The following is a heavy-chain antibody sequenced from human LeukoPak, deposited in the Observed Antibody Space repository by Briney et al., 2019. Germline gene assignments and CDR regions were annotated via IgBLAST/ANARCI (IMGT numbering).Heavy chain of an antibody. V-gene: IGHV1-18*01. J-gene: IGHJ4*02. CDR1: GYTFTSYG. CDR2: ISAYNGNT. CDR3: ARAARVVQRPRPQYYLDY. Sequence: ASVKVSCKASGYTFTSYGISWVRQAPGQGLEWMGWISAYNGNTNYAQKLQGRVTMTTDTSTSTAYMELRSLRSDDTAVYYCARAARVVQRPRPQYYLDYWGQGTLVTVSS. D-gene: IGHD2-15*01.